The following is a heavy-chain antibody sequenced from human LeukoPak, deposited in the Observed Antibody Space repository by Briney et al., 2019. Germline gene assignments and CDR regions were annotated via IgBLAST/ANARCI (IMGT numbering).Heavy chain of an antibody. CDR1: GGSISSSNW. Sequence: SETLSLTCAVSGGSISSSNWWTWVRQPPGKGLEWIGEIYHSGSTNYNPSLKSRVTISVDKTKNQFSLKLSSVTAADTAVYFCARKYCSSTSCDFFWFDSWGQGTLATVSS. CDR2: IYHSGST. D-gene: IGHD2-2*01. J-gene: IGHJ5*01. CDR3: ARKYCSSTSCDFFWFDS. V-gene: IGHV4-4*02.